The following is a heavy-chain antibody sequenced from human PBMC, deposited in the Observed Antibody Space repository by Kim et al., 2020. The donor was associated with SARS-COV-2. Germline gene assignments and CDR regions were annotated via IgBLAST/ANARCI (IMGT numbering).Heavy chain of an antibody. CDR3: AKRGDEPGLCYFDN. V-gene: IGHV3-23*01. Sequence: YADAVEGRFTISRDNSKNMVYLQMSSLRAEDTAIYYWAKRGDEPGLCYFDNWGQGTVVTVSS. J-gene: IGHJ4*02.